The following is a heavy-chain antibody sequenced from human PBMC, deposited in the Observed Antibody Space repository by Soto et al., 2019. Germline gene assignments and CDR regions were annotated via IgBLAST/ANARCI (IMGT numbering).Heavy chain of an antibody. CDR1: GYKFTDYY. CDR2: IKPSTGGA. CDR3: ARGAPSHYYFFALDV. Sequence: QAHLVQSGAEVKKPGASVKVSCRAFGYKFTDYYLHWVRQAPGQGLDWMGWIKPSTGGASYAEKFQAGVIMTSDTSMNTVYMEMSNLISDDTALYFCARGAPSHYYFFALDVWGPGTPVTVSS. V-gene: IGHV1-2*02. J-gene: IGHJ6*02. D-gene: IGHD1-26*01.